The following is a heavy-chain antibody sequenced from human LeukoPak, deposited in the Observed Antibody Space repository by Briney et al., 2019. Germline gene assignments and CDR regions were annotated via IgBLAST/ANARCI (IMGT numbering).Heavy chain of an antibody. J-gene: IGHJ4*02. CDR1: GDTFTGYY. CDR3: ARARGYSYGLDS. CDR2: INPNSGGT. Sequence: ASVKVSCKASGDTFTGYYMHWVRQAPGQGLEWMGWINPNSGGTNYAQKFQGRVTMTRDTSISTAYMELSRLRSDDTAVYYCARARGYSYGLDSWGQGTLVTVSS. V-gene: IGHV1-2*02. D-gene: IGHD5-18*01.